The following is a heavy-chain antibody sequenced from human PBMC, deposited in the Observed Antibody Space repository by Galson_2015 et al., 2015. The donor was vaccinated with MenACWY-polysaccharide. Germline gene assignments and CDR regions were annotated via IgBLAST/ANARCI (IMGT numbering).Heavy chain of an antibody. CDR2: IYSGGST. Sequence: SLRLSCAASGFTVSSNYMCWVRQAPGKGLEWVSVIYSGGSTYYADSVKGRFTISRDNSKNTLYLQMNSLRAEDTAVYYCARKDYYDSSGIDYWGQGTLVTVSS. CDR3: ARKDYYDSSGIDY. D-gene: IGHD3-22*01. J-gene: IGHJ4*02. CDR1: GFTVSSNY. V-gene: IGHV3-66*01.